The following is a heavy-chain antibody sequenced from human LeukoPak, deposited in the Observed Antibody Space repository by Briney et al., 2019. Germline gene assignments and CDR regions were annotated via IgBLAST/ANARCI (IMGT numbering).Heavy chain of an antibody. Sequence: ASVKVSCKASGYTFPSYAMNWVRQAPGQGLEWMGWINTNTGNPTYAQGFTGRFVFSLDTSVSTAYLQISSLKAEDTAVYYCARDDEEIAAAGHDYWGQGTLVTVSS. CDR3: ARDDEEIAAAGHDY. D-gene: IGHD6-13*01. CDR1: GYTFPSYA. J-gene: IGHJ4*02. V-gene: IGHV7-4-1*02. CDR2: INTNTGNP.